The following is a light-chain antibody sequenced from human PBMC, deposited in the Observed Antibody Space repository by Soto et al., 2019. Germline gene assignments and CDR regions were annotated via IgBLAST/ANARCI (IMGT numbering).Light chain of an antibody. CDR2: GES. CDR3: QQYNNWRT. Sequence: ENGWTQSPGSVSLSPVDRSTLSFRASQSVSSNLAWYQQKPGQAPRLLIYGESTRATGIPARFSGSGSGTEFTLTISSLQSEDFAVYYCQQYNNWRTFGPGTQVDIK. J-gene: IGKJ1*01. CDR1: QSVSSN. V-gene: IGKV3-15*01.